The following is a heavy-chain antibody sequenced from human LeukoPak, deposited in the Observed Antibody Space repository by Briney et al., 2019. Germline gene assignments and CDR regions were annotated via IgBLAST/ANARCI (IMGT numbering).Heavy chain of an antibody. Sequence: GGSLRLSCAASGFTVSDNYMNWVRQAPGKGLEWVSVIYSGGDIYYADFVKGRFTISRDNSKNTLYLQMNSLRAEDTAVYYCARRYRDYDYYFDYWGQGTLVTVSS. D-gene: IGHD5-12*01. V-gene: IGHV3-53*01. CDR1: GFTVSDNY. CDR3: ARRYRDYDYYFDY. CDR2: IYSGGDI. J-gene: IGHJ4*02.